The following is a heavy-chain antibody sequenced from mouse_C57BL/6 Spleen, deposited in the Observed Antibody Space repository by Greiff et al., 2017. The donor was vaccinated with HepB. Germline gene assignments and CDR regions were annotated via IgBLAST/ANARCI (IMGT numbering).Heavy chain of an antibody. CDR1: GYTFTSYW. Sequence: QVQLQQSGTELVKPGASVKLSCKASGYTFTSYWMHWVKQRPGQGLEWIGNINPSNGGTNYNEKFKSKATLTVDKSSSTAYMQLSSLTSEDSAVYYCAIPHTPDWYFDVWGTGTTVTVSS. V-gene: IGHV1-53*01. CDR3: AIPHTPDWYFDV. J-gene: IGHJ1*03. CDR2: INPSNGGT.